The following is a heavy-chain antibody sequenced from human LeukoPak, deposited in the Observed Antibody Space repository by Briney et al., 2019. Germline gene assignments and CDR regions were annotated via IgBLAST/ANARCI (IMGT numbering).Heavy chain of an antibody. CDR2: INTNTGNP. D-gene: IGHD5-24*01. Sequence: ASVKVSCKASGYTFTSYTMNWVRQAPGQGLEWMGWINTNTGNPTYAQGFTGRFVSSLDTSVSTVYLQISSLKAEDTAVYYCARVLIREGHFDYWGQGTLVTVSS. CDR3: ARVLIREGHFDY. CDR1: GYTFTSYT. V-gene: IGHV7-4-1*02. J-gene: IGHJ4*02.